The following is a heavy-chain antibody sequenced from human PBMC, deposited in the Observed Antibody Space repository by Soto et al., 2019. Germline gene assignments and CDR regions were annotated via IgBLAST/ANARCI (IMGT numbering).Heavy chain of an antibody. D-gene: IGHD3-10*01. Sequence: QVQLQESGPGLVKTSETLSLTCTVSGGSVSSGGYYWSWIRQPPGKGLEWIGFMHYSGSTNYNPSLKSRVTLSVDTSKNQFSLNLTSVTAADTAVYYCARHGDSGSYLGWFDPWGQGTLVTVSS. CDR1: GGSVSSGGYY. J-gene: IGHJ5*02. CDR2: MHYSGST. V-gene: IGHV4-61*08. CDR3: ARHGDSGSYLGWFDP.